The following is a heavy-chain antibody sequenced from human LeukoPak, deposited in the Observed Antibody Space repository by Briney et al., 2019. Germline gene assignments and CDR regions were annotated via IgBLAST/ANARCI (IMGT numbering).Heavy chain of an antibody. CDR1: GFTFSNAW. J-gene: IGHJ1*01. CDR3: AKAPYYYDSSGYYTAEYFQH. Sequence: PGGSLRLSCAASGFTFSNAWMSWVRQAPGKGLEWVAVISYDGSNKYYADSVKGRFTISRDNSKNTLYLQMNSLRAEDTAVYYCAKAPYYYDSSGYYTAEYFQHWGQGTLVTVSS. CDR2: ISYDGSNK. V-gene: IGHV3-30*18. D-gene: IGHD3-22*01.